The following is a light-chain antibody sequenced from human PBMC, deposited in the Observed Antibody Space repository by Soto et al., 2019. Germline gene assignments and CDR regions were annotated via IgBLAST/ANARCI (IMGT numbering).Light chain of an antibody. J-gene: IGKJ4*01. CDR3: QQFSSYPLT. V-gene: IGKV3-20*01. CDR1: QTVRNNY. CDR2: GAS. Sequence: ELVLKQSPGTLSLSPGERAPLSCRASQTVRNNYLAWYQQKPGQATRLLIYGASSRATGIPDRFSGGGSGTDFTLTISRLEPEDFAVYYCQQFSSYPLTVGGGTKVDIK.